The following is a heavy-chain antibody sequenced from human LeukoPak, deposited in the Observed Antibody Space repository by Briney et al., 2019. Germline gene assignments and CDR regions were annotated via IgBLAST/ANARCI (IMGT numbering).Heavy chain of an antibody. D-gene: IGHD6-19*01. CDR2: IIPIFGTA. V-gene: IGHV1-69*13. J-gene: IGHJ4*02. CDR3: AFGAVAGIAHFDY. CDR1: GYTSTSNY. Sequence: ASVKVSCKASGYTSTSNYIHWVRQAPGQGLEWMGGIIPIFGTANYAQKFQGRVTITADESTSTACMELSSLRSEDTAVYYCAFGAVAGIAHFDYWGQGTLVTVSS.